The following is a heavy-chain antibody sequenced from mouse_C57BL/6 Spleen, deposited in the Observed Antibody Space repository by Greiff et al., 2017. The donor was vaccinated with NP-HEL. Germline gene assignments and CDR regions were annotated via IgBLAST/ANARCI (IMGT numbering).Heavy chain of an antibody. CDR1: GYTFTSYW. J-gene: IGHJ2*01. CDR3: ARGDFYYGSSYKVDYFDY. CDR2: IHPNSGST. Sequence: QVQLQQPGAELVKPGASVKLSCKASGYTFTSYWMHWVKQRPGQGLEWIGMIHPNSGSTNYNEKFKSKATLTVDKSSSTAYMQLSSLTSEDSAVYYCARGDFYYGSSYKVDYFDYWGQGTTLTVSS. D-gene: IGHD1-1*01. V-gene: IGHV1-64*01.